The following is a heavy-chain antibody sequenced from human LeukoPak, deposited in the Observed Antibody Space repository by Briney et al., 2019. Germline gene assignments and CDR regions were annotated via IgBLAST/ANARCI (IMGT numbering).Heavy chain of an antibody. J-gene: IGHJ4*02. CDR2: ISGNGGST. Sequence: GGSLRLSCAASGFTFSSYAMSRVRQAPGKGLERVSAISGNGGSTYYADSVKGRFTISRDNSKNTLYLQMNSLRAEDTAVYYCAKVVDSYYFDYWGQGSLVTVSS. CDR3: AKVVDSYYFDY. D-gene: IGHD3-9*01. CDR1: GFTFSSYA. V-gene: IGHV3-23*01.